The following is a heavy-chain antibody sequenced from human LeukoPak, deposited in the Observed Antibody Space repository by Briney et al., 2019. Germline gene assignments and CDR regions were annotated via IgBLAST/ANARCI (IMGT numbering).Heavy chain of an antibody. CDR1: GGSIINSNW. J-gene: IGHJ5*02. Sequence: SETLSLTCAVSGGSIINSNWWSWVRQPPGKGLEWIGEIDHSGSTSYNPSLKSRVTISVDTSKNQFSLKLSSVTAADTAVYYCARDSDFGTNWFDPWGQGTLVTVSS. CDR2: IDHSGST. D-gene: IGHD3/OR15-3a*01. V-gene: IGHV4-4*02. CDR3: ARDSDFGTNWFDP.